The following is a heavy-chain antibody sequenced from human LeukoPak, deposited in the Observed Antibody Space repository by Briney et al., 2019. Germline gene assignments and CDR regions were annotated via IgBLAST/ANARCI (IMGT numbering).Heavy chain of an antibody. CDR2: IWYDGSDK. CDR3: ARDPAVTAYWYFDL. D-gene: IGHD2-21*02. Sequence: PRGSLRLSCAASGFTFSSYGMHWVRQAPGKGLEWVAVIWYDGSDKYYADSVEGRFTISRDNSKNTLYLQMDSLRGEDTAVYYCARDPAVTAYWYFDLWGRGTLVTVSS. J-gene: IGHJ2*01. V-gene: IGHV3-33*01. CDR1: GFTFSSYG.